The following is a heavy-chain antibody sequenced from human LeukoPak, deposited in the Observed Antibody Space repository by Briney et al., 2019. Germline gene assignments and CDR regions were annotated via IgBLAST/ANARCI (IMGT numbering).Heavy chain of an antibody. CDR3: ARANISPRVPWYYHYVDV. Sequence: PGGSLRLSCAASGFTFSSYSMNWVRQAPGKGLEWVSSISSSSSYIYYADSVKGRFTISRDNVKNSLYLQMNSLRAEDTAIYYCARANISPRVPWYYHYVDVWGKGTTVTVSS. J-gene: IGHJ6*03. CDR2: ISSSSSYI. V-gene: IGHV3-21*04. CDR1: GFTFSSYS. D-gene: IGHD2/OR15-2a*01.